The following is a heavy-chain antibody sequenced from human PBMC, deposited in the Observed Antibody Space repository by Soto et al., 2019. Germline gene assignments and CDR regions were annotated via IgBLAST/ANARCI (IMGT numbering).Heavy chain of an antibody. Sequence: SETLSLTCTVSGGSVNRCGYYWSWIRQLPGKGLEWIGYIYYSGNTYYNPSFKSRLIISIDTSNNQLSLKLSSVTAADTAIYYCARFPSRAHYFARDVWGQGTTVTVSS. CDR2: IYYSGNT. J-gene: IGHJ6*02. CDR3: ARFPSRAHYFARDV. CDR1: GGSVNRCGYY. D-gene: IGHD2-2*01. V-gene: IGHV4-31*03.